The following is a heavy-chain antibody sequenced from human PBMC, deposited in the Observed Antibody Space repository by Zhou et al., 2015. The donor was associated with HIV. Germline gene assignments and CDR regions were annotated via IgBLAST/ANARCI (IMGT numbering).Heavy chain of an antibody. V-gene: IGHV1-2*02. J-gene: IGHJ5*02. CDR3: AKGPFRRDIETPLVQFDL. CDR2: VHPKNDYA. Sequence: QGQLAQSGTEVKTPGASVKVSCKTSGYNFNDYFLHWVRQAPGHGLEWMGWVHPKNDYAKYAPKFKGRVTLTRDSSIRAVYLEMRSLTSADTAVYYCAKGPFRRDIETPLVQFDLWGQGTRVSVSS. CDR1: GYNFNDYF. D-gene: IGHD5-12*01.